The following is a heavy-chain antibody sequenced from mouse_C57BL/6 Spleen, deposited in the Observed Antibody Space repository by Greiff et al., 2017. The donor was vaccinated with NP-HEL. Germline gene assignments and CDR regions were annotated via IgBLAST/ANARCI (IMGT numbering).Heavy chain of an antibody. D-gene: IGHD2-1*01. V-gene: IGHV3-6*01. CDR2: ISYDGSN. Sequence: EVHLVESGPGLVKPSQSLSLTCSVTGYSITSGYYWNWIRQFPGNKLEWMGYISYDGSNNYNPSLKNRISITRDTSKNQFFLKLNSVTTEDTATYYCARDRDGNYFDYWGQGTTLTVSS. CDR3: ARDRDGNYFDY. CDR1: GYSITSGYY. J-gene: IGHJ2*01.